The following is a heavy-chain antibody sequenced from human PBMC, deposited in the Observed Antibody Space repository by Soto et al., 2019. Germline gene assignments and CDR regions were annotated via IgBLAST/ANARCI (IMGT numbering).Heavy chain of an antibody. Sequence: GGSLRLSCGASGLTFSSYEMSWVRQAPGKGLEWVSYINSVGSVIYYTDSVKGRFTISRDNAKTSLYLQMNSLRDEDTAVYYCTRGFTTRRFEYWGQGTLVTVSS. D-gene: IGHD3-22*01. V-gene: IGHV3-48*03. CDR1: GLTFSSYE. J-gene: IGHJ4*02. CDR3: TRGFTTRRFEY. CDR2: INSVGSVI.